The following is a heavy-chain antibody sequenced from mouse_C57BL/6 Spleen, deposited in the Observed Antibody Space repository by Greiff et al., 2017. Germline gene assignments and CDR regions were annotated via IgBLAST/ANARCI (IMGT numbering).Heavy chain of an antibody. Sequence: EVMLVESGGGLVQPGGSLKLSCAASGFTFSDYYMYWVRQTPEKRLEWVAYISNGGGSTYYPDTVKGRFTISRDNAKNTLYLQMSRLKSEDTAMYYCARLDGYSYWYFDVWGTGTTVTVSS. J-gene: IGHJ1*03. V-gene: IGHV5-12*01. CDR1: GFTFSDYY. CDR3: ARLDGYSYWYFDV. D-gene: IGHD2-3*01. CDR2: ISNGGGST.